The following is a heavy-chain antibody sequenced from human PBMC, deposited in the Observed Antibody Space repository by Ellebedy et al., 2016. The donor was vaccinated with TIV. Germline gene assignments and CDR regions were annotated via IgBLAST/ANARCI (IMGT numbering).Heavy chain of an antibody. Sequence: MPSETLSLTCAVYGGSFSDSYWSWIRQPPGKGLEWIGESHPLGNTNLNPSLKSRVSMSVDTSKNQFSLQLSSVTAADTAVYYCARKIGESWFDPWGQGTLVTVSS. D-gene: IGHD3-16*01. V-gene: IGHV4-34*01. J-gene: IGHJ5*02. CDR3: ARKIGESWFDP. CDR1: GGSFSDSY. CDR2: SHPLGNT.